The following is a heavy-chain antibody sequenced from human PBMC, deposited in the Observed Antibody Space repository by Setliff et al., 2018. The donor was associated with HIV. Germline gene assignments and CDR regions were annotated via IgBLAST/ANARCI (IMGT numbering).Heavy chain of an antibody. CDR1: GGTFINSA. Sequence: ASVKVSCKASGGTFINSAFNWVRQAPGQALEWLGWINTKTGNPTYAQGLTGQFVFSLDTSISTAYLQISSLKAEDTAVYYCARDQRLFYFDSWGQGTLVTVS. CDR3: ARDQRLFYFDS. CDR2: INTKTGNP. J-gene: IGHJ4*02. V-gene: IGHV7-4-1*02.